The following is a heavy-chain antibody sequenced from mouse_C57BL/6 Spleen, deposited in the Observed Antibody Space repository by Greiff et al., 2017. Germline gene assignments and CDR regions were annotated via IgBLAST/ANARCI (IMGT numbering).Heavy chain of an antibody. CDR1: GFTFSSYT. J-gene: IGHJ1*03. V-gene: IGHV5-9*01. CDR3: ARRGGSSLYWYFDV. Sequence: EVQGVESGGGLVKPGGSLKLSCAASGFTFSSYTMSWVRQTPEKRLEWVATISGGGGNTDYPDSVKGRFTISRDNAKNTLYLQMSSLRSEDTALYYGARRGGSSLYWYFDVWGTGTTVTVSS. D-gene: IGHD1-1*01. CDR2: ISGGGGNT.